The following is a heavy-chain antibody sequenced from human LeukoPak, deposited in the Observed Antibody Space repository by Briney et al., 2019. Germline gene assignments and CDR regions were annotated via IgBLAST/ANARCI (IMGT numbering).Heavy chain of an antibody. CDR1: GGSISSGGYS. D-gene: IGHD5-12*01. Sequence: PSQTLSLTCAVSGGSISSGGYSWSWIRQPPGKGLEWIGYIYHSGSTYYNPSLKSRVTISVDTSKNQFSLKLSSVTAADTAVYYCARSPLRYSGYDWGQGTLVTVSS. J-gene: IGHJ4*02. V-gene: IGHV4-30-2*02. CDR2: IYHSGST. CDR3: ARSPLRYSGYD.